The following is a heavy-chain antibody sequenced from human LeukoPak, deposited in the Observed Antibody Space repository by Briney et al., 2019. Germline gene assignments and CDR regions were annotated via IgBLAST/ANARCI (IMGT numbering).Heavy chain of an antibody. D-gene: IGHD2-21*02. Sequence: GGPLRLSCAASGFIFDDYAMHWVRQVPGKGLEWVSGISWNTGTIGYADSVKGRFTISRDNAKNSLYLQMNSLRVEDTALYYCAKDAGGRWPLYYFDCWGQGTLVTVSS. V-gene: IGHV3-9*01. CDR2: ISWNTGTI. J-gene: IGHJ4*02. CDR1: GFIFDDYA. CDR3: AKDAGGRWPLYYFDC.